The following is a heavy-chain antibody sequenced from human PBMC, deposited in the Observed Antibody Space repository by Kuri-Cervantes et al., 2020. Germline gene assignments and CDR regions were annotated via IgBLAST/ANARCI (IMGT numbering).Heavy chain of an antibody. CDR1: GFTFDDYA. CDR3: ARELSDYDSYGWYLDL. D-gene: IGHD3-22*01. J-gene: IGHJ2*01. CDR2: IGAGGDT. Sequence: GESLKISCAASGFTFDDYAMHWVRQATGKGLEWVSAIGAGGDTYNPGSVKGRFTISRDNAKNSLYLQMNSLRAGDTAVYYCARELSDYDSYGWYLDLWGRGTLVTVSS. V-gene: IGHV3-13*01.